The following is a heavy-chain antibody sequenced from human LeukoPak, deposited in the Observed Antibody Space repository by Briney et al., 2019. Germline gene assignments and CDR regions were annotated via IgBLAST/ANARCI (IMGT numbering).Heavy chain of an antibody. Sequence: GGSLRLSCAASGFTFYTYWMHWVRQAPGKGLVWVSRSNSDGSSTSYADSVKGRFTISRDNAKNTLYLQMNSLRAEDTAVYYCARSVSSWKDAFDIWGQGTMVTVSS. CDR3: ARSVSSWKDAFDI. V-gene: IGHV3-74*01. CDR1: GFTFYTYW. CDR2: SNSDGSST. D-gene: IGHD6-13*01. J-gene: IGHJ3*02.